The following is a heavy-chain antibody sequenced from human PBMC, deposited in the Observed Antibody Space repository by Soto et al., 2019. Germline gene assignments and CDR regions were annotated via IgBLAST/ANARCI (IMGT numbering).Heavy chain of an antibody. V-gene: IGHV3-23*01. CDR3: AKRRAPYYFDY. J-gene: IGHJ4*02. Sequence: PGGSLRLSCAASGFTFSSFAMNWVRQAPGKGLEWVSTISSSGGSTYYADSVKGRFSISRDNSKNTLYLQMNSLRAEDTAVYSCAKRRAPYYFDYWGQGTLVTVSS. CDR2: ISSSGGST. CDR1: GFTFSSFA.